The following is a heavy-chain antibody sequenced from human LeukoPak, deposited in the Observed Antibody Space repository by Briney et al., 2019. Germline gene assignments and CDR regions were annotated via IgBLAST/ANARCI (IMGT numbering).Heavy chain of an antibody. CDR2: VGTGFDT. J-gene: IGHJ4*02. D-gene: IGHD5-12*01. V-gene: IGHV3-23*01. CDR3: ARPYSGYDLWHFDY. Sequence: GGSLRLSCVASGFTFSSHAMRWVRQAPGKGLEWVSTVGTGFDTYYTDSVKGRFTISRDNSKNTLYLQMNSLRAEDTAVYYCARPYSGYDLWHFDYWGQGTLVTVSS. CDR1: GFTFSSHA.